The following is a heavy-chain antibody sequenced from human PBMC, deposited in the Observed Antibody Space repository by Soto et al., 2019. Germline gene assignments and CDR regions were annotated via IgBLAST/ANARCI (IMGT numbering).Heavy chain of an antibody. D-gene: IGHD3-22*01. V-gene: IGHV4-59*08. CDR3: ARLGGFYQSLDS. CDR1: GGSISSYY. Sequence: PSETLCLTCTVSGGSISSYYWSWIRQPPGKGLEGIGYIYYTGTTTYNPSIKSRVTISVDSSKNQVSLNLTSVSAADTAVYYCARLGGFYQSLDSWGQGTLVTVSS. CDR2: IYYTGTT. J-gene: IGHJ5*01.